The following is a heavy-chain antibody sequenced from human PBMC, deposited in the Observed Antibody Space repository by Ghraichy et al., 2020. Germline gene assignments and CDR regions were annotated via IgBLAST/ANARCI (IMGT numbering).Heavy chain of an antibody. V-gene: IGHV1-2*02. CDR3: AREKGGNSGKDY. D-gene: IGHD6-13*01. J-gene: IGHJ4*02. Sequence: ASVKVSCKASGYAFTTYYMHWVRQAPGQGLEWMGWININNSKSGGTSYAQKFQDRVILTRDTSITTAYMELSRLTSDDTAVYFCAREKGGNSGKDYWGQGSLVTVSS. CDR1: GYAFTTYY. CDR2: ININNSKSGGT.